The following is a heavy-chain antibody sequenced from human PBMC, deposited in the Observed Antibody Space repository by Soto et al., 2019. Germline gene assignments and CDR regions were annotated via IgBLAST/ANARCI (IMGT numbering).Heavy chain of an antibody. CDR2: ISAYNGNT. Sequence: KPPPASVKVYCKASGYTLTSYGISWVRQAPGQGLEWMGWISAYNGNTNYAQKLQGRVTMTTDTSTSTAYMELRSLRSDDTAVYYCARDCSSTSCYEGYYYYMDVWGKGTTVTVSS. J-gene: IGHJ6*03. CDR3: ARDCSSTSCYEGYYYYMDV. CDR1: GYTLTSYG. V-gene: IGHV1-18*01. D-gene: IGHD2-2*01.